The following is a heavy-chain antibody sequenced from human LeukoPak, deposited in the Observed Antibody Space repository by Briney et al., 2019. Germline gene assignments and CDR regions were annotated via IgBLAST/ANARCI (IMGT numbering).Heavy chain of an antibody. J-gene: IGHJ5*02. V-gene: IGHV4-31*03. D-gene: IGHD3-22*01. CDR2: IYYSGST. CDR1: GGSISSGGYY. CDR3: ARGLSKITMMDRNWFDP. Sequence: SQTLSLTCTVSGGSISSGGYYWSWIRQHPGKGLEWIGYIYYSGSTYYNPSLKSRVTISVDTSKNQFSLKLSSVTAADTAVYYCARGLSKITMMDRNWFDPWGQGTLVTVSS.